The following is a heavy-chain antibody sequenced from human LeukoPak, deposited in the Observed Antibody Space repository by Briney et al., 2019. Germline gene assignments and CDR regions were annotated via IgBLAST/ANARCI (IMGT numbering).Heavy chain of an antibody. CDR1: GGSINSGDSF. D-gene: IGHD3-10*01. CDR2: VYTSGST. V-gene: IGHV4-39*07. J-gene: IGHJ4*02. Sequence: PSETLSLTCTVSGGSINSGDSFWGWAWIRQPPGKGLEWIGRVYTSGSTNYNPSLKSRVPMSVDTSKNQFSLKLSSVTAADTAVYYCARDPGYYGSGSRGAFDYWGQGTRVAVSP. CDR3: ARDPGYYGSGSRGAFDY.